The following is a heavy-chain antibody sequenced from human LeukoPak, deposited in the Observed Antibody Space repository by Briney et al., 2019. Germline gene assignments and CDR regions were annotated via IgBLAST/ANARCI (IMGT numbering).Heavy chain of an antibody. J-gene: IGHJ5*02. CDR2: IYPGHSRI. V-gene: IGHV5-51*01. Sequence: GESLKISRQGFGYSFTSYWIGWVRQMPGKGMEWMGFIYPGHSRIRYNPSFQGQVTISVDKAISTAYLQWVSLKASDTAMYYCACRDLTSTWSFPWGQGTLVTVSS. CDR1: GYSFTSYW. D-gene: IGHD6-13*01. CDR3: ACRDLTSTWSFP.